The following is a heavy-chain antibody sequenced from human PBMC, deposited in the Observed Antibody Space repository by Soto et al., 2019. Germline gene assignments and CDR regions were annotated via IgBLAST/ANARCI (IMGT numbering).Heavy chain of an antibody. D-gene: IGHD2-21*01. J-gene: IGHJ6*02. V-gene: IGHV4-31*03. CDR2: IYYSGST. CDR3: AASCVGCGGFNYYGMDV. Sequence: QVQLQESGPGLVKPSQTLSLTCTVSGGSISSGGYYWSWIRQHPGKGLEWIGYIYYSGSTYYNPSRKSRVTRSVDTSKNQFPRKLSSVTAADTAVYYCAASCVGCGGFNYYGMDVWGQGTTVTVSS. CDR1: GGSISSGGYY.